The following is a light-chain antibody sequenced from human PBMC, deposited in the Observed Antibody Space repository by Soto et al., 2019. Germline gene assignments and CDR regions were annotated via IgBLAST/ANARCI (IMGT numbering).Light chain of an antibody. V-gene: IGLV2-8*01. J-gene: IGLJ1*01. CDR2: EVS. CDR1: SSDVGAYNY. Sequence: QSVLTQPPSASGSPGQSVTISCTGTSSDVGAYNYVSWYQQLPGKAPKLIIYEVSKRPSGVPDRFSGSKSGNTASLTVSGLQAEDEADYYCTSYAGTYSFFYVFGTG. CDR3: TSYAGTYSFFYV.